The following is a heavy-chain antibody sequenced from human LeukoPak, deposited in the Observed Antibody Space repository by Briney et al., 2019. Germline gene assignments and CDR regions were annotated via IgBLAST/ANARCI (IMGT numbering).Heavy chain of an antibody. D-gene: IGHD2-15*01. CDR3: ARRPFATSFDF. J-gene: IGHJ4*02. Sequence: SETLSLTCTLSAPSVSGVYRSWIRQPPGKGLEWIGYIYHSGDSNCNPSLKSRVTVSLDTSKNQVSLRLTSVTAADTAVYYCARRPFATSFDFWGRGTLVTVSS. V-gene: IGHV4-59*08. CDR1: APSVSGVY. CDR2: IYHSGDS.